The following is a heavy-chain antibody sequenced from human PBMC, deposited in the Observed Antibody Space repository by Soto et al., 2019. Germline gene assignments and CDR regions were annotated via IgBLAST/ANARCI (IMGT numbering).Heavy chain of an antibody. CDR1: GFTFSSYG. D-gene: IGHD6-19*01. CDR3: AKDNSSGWSPIYYYYYGMDV. CDR2: ISYDGSNK. Sequence: QVQLVESEGGVVQPGRSLRLSCAASGFTFSSYGMHWVRQAPGKGLEWVAVISYDGSNKYYADSVKGRFTISRDNSKNTLYLQMNSLRAEDTAVYYCAKDNSSGWSPIYYYYYGMDVWGQGTTVTVSS. V-gene: IGHV3-30*18. J-gene: IGHJ6*02.